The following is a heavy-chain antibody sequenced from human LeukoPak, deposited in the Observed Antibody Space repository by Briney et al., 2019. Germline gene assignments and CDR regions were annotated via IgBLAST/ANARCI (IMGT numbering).Heavy chain of an antibody. Sequence: QPGGSLRLSCAASGFTLSTYCMHWVRQAPGKGPMWVSRICPDGTVTNYADSVKARFIISRDNARNTVYLQMNSLRVEDTAVYYCVRDFRSADYWGQGTLVTVSS. V-gene: IGHV3-74*01. J-gene: IGHJ4*02. CDR2: ICPDGTVT. CDR3: VRDFRSADY. CDR1: GFTLSTYC.